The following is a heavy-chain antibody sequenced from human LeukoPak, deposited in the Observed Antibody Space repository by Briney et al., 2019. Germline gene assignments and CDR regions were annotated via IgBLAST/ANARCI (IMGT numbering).Heavy chain of an antibody. CDR1: GGSISSYY. CDR2: IYYSGST. D-gene: IGHD3-22*01. J-gene: IGHJ4*02. CDR3: ARGMPVDYYGSSGYYPFDY. V-gene: IGHV4-59*01. Sequence: SETLSLTCTVSGGSISSYYWSWIRQPPGKGLEWIGYIYYSGSTNYNPSLKSRVTISVDTSKNQFSLKLSSVTAADTAVYYCARGMPVDYYGSSGYYPFDYWGQGTLVTVSS.